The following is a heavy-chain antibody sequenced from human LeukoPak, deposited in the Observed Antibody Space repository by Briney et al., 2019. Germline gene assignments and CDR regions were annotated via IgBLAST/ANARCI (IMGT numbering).Heavy chain of an antibody. CDR2: ISSSSSYI. V-gene: IGHV3-21*01. J-gene: IGHJ4*02. CDR3: ARSVAVADPAFDY. Sequence: GGSLRLSCAASGFTFNSYAMSWVRQAPGKGLEWVSSISSSSSYIYYADSVKGRFTISRDNAKNSLYLQMNSLRAEDTAVYYCARSVAVADPAFDYWGQGTLVTVSS. CDR1: GFTFNSYA. D-gene: IGHD6-19*01.